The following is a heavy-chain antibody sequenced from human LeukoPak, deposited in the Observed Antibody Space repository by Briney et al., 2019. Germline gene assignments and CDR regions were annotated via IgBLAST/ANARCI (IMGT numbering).Heavy chain of an antibody. J-gene: IGHJ4*02. V-gene: IGHV4-4*07. D-gene: IGHD1-14*01. Sequence: SGTLTLSCTAPGFTITNYYRPWIRQAAGKGLVWISRIYATGTTDYNPSLGSRLTMSVDTSKNQFSLKLSSVTAADTAVYHCARDPSYRGYFDCWGQGALVTVSS. CDR2: IYATGTT. CDR3: ARDPSYRGYFDC. CDR1: GFTITNYY.